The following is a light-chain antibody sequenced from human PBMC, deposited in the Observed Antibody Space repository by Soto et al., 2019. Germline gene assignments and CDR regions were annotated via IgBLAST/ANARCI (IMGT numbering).Light chain of an antibody. V-gene: IGKV1-39*01. CDR1: QSISSY. Sequence: DIQMTQSPSSLSASVGDRVTITCRASQSISSYLNWYQQKPGKAPKLLIYDASSLQTGVPSRFSGGGSGTDFTLTISSLQPEAFTTYYCQQTYSTSGITFGQGTRLEIK. CDR2: DAS. CDR3: QQTYSTSGIT. J-gene: IGKJ5*01.